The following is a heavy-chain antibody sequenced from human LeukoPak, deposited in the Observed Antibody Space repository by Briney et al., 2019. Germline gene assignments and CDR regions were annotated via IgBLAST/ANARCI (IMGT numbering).Heavy chain of an antibody. CDR3: ASPLGYYGRG. Sequence: SETLSLTCAVYGGSFRGYYWSWIRQPPGKGLEWIGEINHSGSTNYNPSLKSRVTISVGTSKNQFSLKLSSVTAADTAVYYCASPLGYYGRGWGKGTTVTVSS. V-gene: IGHV4-34*01. D-gene: IGHD3-10*02. CDR2: INHSGST. J-gene: IGHJ6*04. CDR1: GGSFRGYY.